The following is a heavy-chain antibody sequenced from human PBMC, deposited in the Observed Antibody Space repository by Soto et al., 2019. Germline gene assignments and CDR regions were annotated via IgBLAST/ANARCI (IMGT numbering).Heavy chain of an antibody. Sequence: QITLKESGPTLVKPTQTLTLTCTFSGFSLSTSGVGVGWIRQPPGKALEWLALIYWDDDKRYSPSLKSRLTITKDTSKNQVVLTMTNMDPVDTATYYCAHSPDVXRYFDWLLRAHFDYWGQGTLVTVSS. J-gene: IGHJ4*02. V-gene: IGHV2-5*02. D-gene: IGHD3-9*01. CDR2: IYWDDDK. CDR3: AHSPDVXRYFDWLLRAHFDY. CDR1: GFSLSTSGVG.